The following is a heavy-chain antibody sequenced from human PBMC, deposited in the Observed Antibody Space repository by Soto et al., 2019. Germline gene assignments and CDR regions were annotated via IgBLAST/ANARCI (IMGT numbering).Heavy chain of an antibody. Sequence: QVQLVQSGAEVKKPGASVKVSCKASGYNFSKYGMTWVRQAPGHGLEWLGWISGYNGNTHFAQRLQGRVNMTADTSTRTAYMEVTSLRPDDTAIYYCARVATLIPIFHGLDAWGQGTTVTVSS. CDR1: GYNFSKYG. CDR2: ISGYNGNT. CDR3: ARVATLIPIFHGLDA. D-gene: IGHD3-3*01. J-gene: IGHJ6*02. V-gene: IGHV1-18*01.